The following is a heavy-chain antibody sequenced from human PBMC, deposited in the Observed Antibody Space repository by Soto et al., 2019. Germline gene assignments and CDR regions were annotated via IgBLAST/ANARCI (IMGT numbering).Heavy chain of an antibody. V-gene: IGHV1-8*01. CDR1: GYTFTSYD. J-gene: IGHJ6*02. D-gene: IGHD6-13*01. CDR2: MNPNSGNT. CDR3: ARVRQQLVHHYYCYGMDV. Sequence: QVQLVQSGAEVKKPGASVKVSCKASGYTFTSYDINWVRQATGQGLEWMGWMNPNSGNTGYAQKFQGRVTMTRNTSISTAYMELSSLRSEDTAVYYCARVRQQLVHHYYCYGMDVWGQGSTVTVSS.